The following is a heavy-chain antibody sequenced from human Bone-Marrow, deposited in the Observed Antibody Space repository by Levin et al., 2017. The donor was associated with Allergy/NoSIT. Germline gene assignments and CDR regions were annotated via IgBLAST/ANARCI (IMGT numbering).Heavy chain of an antibody. V-gene: IGHV5-51*01. CDR3: AKMRCSATCHWPCYYMDV. Sequence: GESLKISCKTSGYSFNSFWIGWVRQVPGKGLEWIGIIYPGDSDTTYSPSFQGQVTISADKSIDTAYLQWSRVRASDTAVYYCAKMRCSATCHWPCYYMDVWCTGTTVAVSS. J-gene: IGHJ6*03. CDR1: GYSFNSFW. CDR2: IYPGDSDT. D-gene: IGHD2-8*01.